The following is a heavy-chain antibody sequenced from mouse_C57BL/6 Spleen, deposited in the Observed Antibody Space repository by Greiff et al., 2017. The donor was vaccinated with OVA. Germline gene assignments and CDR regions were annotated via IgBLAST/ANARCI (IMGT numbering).Heavy chain of an antibody. V-gene: IGHV1-26*01. CDR3: ARRGYDWAY. D-gene: IGHD2-2*01. J-gene: IGHJ3*01. CDR1: GYTFTDYY. CDR2: INPNNGGT. Sequence: VQLQQSGPELVKPGASVKISCKASGYTFTDYYMNWVKQSHGKSLEWIGDINPNNGGTSYNQKFKGKATLTVDKSSSTAYMELRSLTSEDSAVYYCARRGYDWAYWGQGTLVTVSA.